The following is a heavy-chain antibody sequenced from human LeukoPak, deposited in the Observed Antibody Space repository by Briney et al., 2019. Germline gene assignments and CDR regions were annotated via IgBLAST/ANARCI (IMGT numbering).Heavy chain of an antibody. CDR3: ARRELRFLEWLLWGAFDI. J-gene: IGHJ3*02. D-gene: IGHD3-3*01. V-gene: IGHV3-11*04. CDR1: GFTLSDCY. CDR2: ISSRGSTI. Sequence: PGGSLRLSCAASGFTLSDCYMRWLRQAPGRGLEGVSYISSRGSTIYYADSVKGRFTISRDNAKNSLYLQMNSLRAEDTAVYYCARRELRFLEWLLWGAFDIWGQGTMVTVSS.